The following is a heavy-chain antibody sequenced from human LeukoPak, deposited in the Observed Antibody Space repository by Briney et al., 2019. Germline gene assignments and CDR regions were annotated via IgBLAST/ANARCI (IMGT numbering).Heavy chain of an antibody. CDR1: GFTFSSNA. CDR3: ARHRGTFGGVVNY. CDR2: ITGSDDRT. J-gene: IGHJ4*02. V-gene: IGHV3-23*01. D-gene: IGHD3-16*01. Sequence: GSLRLSCAASGFTFSSNAMTWVRQAPGEGLEWVSTITGSDDRTYYADSVKGRFTISRDYSKNTVHLQLNSLRAEDTALYYCARHRGTFGGVVNYWGQGTLVTVSS.